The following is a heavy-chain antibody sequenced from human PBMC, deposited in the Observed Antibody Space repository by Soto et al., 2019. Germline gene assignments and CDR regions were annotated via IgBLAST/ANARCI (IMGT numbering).Heavy chain of an antibody. V-gene: IGHV1-69*02. CDR2: IIPILGIA. CDR1: GGTFSSYT. D-gene: IGHD3-9*01. J-gene: IGHJ6*02. Sequence: QVQLVQSGAEVKKPGSSVKVSCKASGGTFSSYTISWVRQAPGQGLEWMGRIIPILGIANYAQKFQGRVTITAEKSRSTASMELSSLRSEDTAVYYCARSRPYYDILTGRSAGYYYYYCMDVWGQGTTVTVSS. CDR3: ARSRPYYDILTGRSAGYYYYYCMDV.